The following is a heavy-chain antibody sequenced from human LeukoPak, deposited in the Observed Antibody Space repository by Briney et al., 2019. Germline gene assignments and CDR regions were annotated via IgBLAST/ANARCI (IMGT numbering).Heavy chain of an antibody. Sequence: PSETLSLTCTVSGGSISSVGYYWSWIRQRPGKGLERMGFIYYSGTTYYNPSLKSRVFISLNTSQNQVSLQLSSVTAADTAVYYCARATGGAAAADFDPWGQGTLVTVSS. D-gene: IGHD6-13*01. CDR2: IYYSGTT. CDR1: GGSISSVGYY. J-gene: IGHJ5*02. V-gene: IGHV4-31*03. CDR3: ARATGGAAAADFDP.